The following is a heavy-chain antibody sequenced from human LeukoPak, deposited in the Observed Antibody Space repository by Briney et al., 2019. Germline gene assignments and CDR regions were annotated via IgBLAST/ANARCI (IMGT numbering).Heavy chain of an antibody. CDR1: GGSISSGSYY. D-gene: IGHD3-16*02. Sequence: PSETLSLTCTVSGGSISSGSYYWGWIRQPPGKGLEWIGSIYYTGSTYYNPSLKSRVTISVDTSKKLFSLKLSSVTAADTAVYYCARGESYYFDYWGQGTLVTVSS. CDR3: ARGESYYFDY. CDR2: IYYTGST. V-gene: IGHV4-39*07. J-gene: IGHJ4*02.